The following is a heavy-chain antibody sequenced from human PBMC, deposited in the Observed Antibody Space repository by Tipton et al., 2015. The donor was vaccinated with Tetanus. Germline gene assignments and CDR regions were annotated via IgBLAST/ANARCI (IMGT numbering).Heavy chain of an antibody. D-gene: IGHD3-3*01. CDR2: IYYSGST. CDR1: GGSISSYY. V-gene: IGHV4-59*08. CDR3: ARSIFVGATYYFDY. Sequence: TLSLTCTVSGGSISSYYWSWIRQPPGKGLEWIGYIYYSGSTNYNPSLKSRVTISVDTSKNQFSLKLSSVTAADTAVYYCARSIFVGATYYFDYWGQGTLVTVSS. J-gene: IGHJ4*02.